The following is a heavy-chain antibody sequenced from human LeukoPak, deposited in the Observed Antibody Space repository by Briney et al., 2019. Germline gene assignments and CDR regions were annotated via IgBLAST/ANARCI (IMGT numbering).Heavy chain of an antibody. CDR1: GFTCSSYW. V-gene: IGHV3-7*01. CDR3: ARERLKLRGSGSYGAFDI. CDR2: IKQDGSEK. D-gene: IGHD3-10*01. Sequence: GGSLRLSCAASGFTCSSYWMSWVRQAPGKGLEWVANIKQDGSEKYFVDSGKGRFTISRDNAKNSLYLQMNSLRAEDTAVYYCARERLKLRGSGSYGAFDIWGQGTMVTVSS. J-gene: IGHJ3*02.